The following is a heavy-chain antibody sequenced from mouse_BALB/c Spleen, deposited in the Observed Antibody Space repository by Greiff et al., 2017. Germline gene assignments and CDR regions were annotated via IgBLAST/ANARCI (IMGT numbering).Heavy chain of an antibody. CDR1: GFTFSSYA. D-gene: IGHD1-1*01. Sequence: EVQLVESGGGLVKPGGSLKLSCAASGFTFSSYAMSWVRQSPEKRLEWVAEISSGGSYTYYPDTVTGRFTISRDNAKNTLYLEMSSLRSEDTAMYYCARDDNYGAMDYGGQGTSVTVSA. CDR2: ISSGGSYT. CDR3: ARDDNYGAMDY. V-gene: IGHV5-9-4*01. J-gene: IGHJ4*01.